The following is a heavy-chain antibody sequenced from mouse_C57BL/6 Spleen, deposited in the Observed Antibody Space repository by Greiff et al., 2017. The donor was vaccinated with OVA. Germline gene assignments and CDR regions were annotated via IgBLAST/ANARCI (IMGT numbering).Heavy chain of an antibody. CDR3: AREGPLTGTDY. CDR2: IDPSDSET. V-gene: IGHV1-52*01. Sequence: QVQLQQPGAELVRPGSSVKLSCKASGYTFTSYWMHWVKQRPIQGLEWIGNIDPSDSETHYNQKFKDKATLTVDKSSSTAYMPLSSLTSEDSAVYYCAREGPLTGTDYWGQGTTLTVSS. CDR1: GYTFTSYW. D-gene: IGHD4-1*01. J-gene: IGHJ2*01.